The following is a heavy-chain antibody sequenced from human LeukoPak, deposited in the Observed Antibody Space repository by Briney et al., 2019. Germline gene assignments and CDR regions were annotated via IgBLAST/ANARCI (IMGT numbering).Heavy chain of an antibody. CDR3: ARAGYPPDYDAFDI. CDR2: IRQDGSEK. V-gene: IGHV3-7*01. J-gene: IGHJ3*02. D-gene: IGHD3-16*02. Sequence: GGSLRLSCAASGFTFSSYWMSWVRQAPGKGLEWVANIRQDGSEKYYVDPVKGRFTISRDNAKNSLYLQTNSLRAEDTAVYYCARAGYPPDYDAFDIWGQGTMVTVSS. CDR1: GFTFSSYW.